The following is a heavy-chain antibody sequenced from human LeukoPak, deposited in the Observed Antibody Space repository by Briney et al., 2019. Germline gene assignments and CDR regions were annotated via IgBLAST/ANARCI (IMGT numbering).Heavy chain of an antibody. CDR1: GYTFTSYG. V-gene: IGHV1-18*01. CDR3: ATSGYDTSTGYYPAFDY. Sequence: ASVKVSCKASGYTFTSYGISWVRQAPGQGLEWMGWISGYNDNTNYAQKLQGRVTMTTDTSTSTAYMELRSLRSDDTAVYYCATSGYDTSTGYYPAFDYWGQGTLVTVSS. D-gene: IGHD3-9*01. CDR2: ISGYNDNT. J-gene: IGHJ4*02.